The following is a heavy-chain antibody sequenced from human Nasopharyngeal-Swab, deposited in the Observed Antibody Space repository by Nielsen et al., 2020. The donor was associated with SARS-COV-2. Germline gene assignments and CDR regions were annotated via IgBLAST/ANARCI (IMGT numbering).Heavy chain of an antibody. Sequence: SCAASGFTFSSYWKHWVRPPPGKGLVWVSRNKRDGTYTTYAESVEGRFTISRDNAKNTLFQQMYSLRAEDTAVDYCARALDCGGGSCNSYHYYGLDVSDLGTSVTVSS. J-gene: IGHJ6*02. CDR1: GFTFSSYW. V-gene: IGHV3-74*01. D-gene: IGHD2-15*01. CDR3: ARALDCGGGSCNSYHYYGLDV. CDR2: NKRDGTYT.